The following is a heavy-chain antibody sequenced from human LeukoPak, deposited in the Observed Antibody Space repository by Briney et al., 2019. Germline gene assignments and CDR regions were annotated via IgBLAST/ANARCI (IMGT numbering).Heavy chain of an antibody. V-gene: IGHV4-31*03. D-gene: IGHD2-15*01. Sequence: RPSQTLSLTCTVSGGSISSGGYYWSWIRQHPGKGLEWIGYIYYSGSTYYNPSLKSRVTISVDTSKNQFSLKLSSVTAADTAVYYCASGLYCSGGSCTEDFDLWGRGTLVTVSS. J-gene: IGHJ2*01. CDR3: ASGLYCSGGSCTEDFDL. CDR1: GGSISSGGYY. CDR2: IYYSGST.